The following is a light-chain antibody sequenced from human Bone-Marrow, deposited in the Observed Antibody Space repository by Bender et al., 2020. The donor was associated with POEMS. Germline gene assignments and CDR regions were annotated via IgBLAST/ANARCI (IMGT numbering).Light chain of an antibody. V-gene: IGLV2-23*01. Sequence: QSALTQPASVSGSPGQSITISCTGTSSNGGGYTLVSWYQQHPGKAPKLMIYEDIERPSGISNRFSGSKSGNTASLTISGLQAEDEADYYCCSYASGTTWIFGGGTKLTVL. CDR3: CSYASGTTWI. CDR1: SSNGGGYTL. J-gene: IGLJ2*01. CDR2: EDI.